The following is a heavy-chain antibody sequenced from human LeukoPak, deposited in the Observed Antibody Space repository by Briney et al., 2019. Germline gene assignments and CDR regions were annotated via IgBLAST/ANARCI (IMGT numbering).Heavy chain of an antibody. D-gene: IGHD6-19*01. CDR3: ARDKVAGTPPFDY. CDR2: ISAYNGNT. V-gene: IGHV1-18*01. Sequence: ASVKVSCKASGGTFSSYEISWVRQAPGQRLEWMGWISAYNGNTNYAQKLQGRVTMTTDTSTSTAYMELRSLRSDDTAVYYCARDKVAGTPPFDYWGQGTLVTVSS. CDR1: GGTFSSYE. J-gene: IGHJ4*02.